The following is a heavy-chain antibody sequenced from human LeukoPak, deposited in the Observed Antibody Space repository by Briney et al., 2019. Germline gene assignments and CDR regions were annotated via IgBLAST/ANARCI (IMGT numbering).Heavy chain of an antibody. CDR3: AREYSIAAAGTVDY. CDR2: ISSSSSYI. CDR1: GFTFSDYY. J-gene: IGHJ4*02. V-gene: IGHV3-11*06. D-gene: IGHD6-13*01. Sequence: PGGSLRLSCAASGFTFSDYYMSWIRQAPGKGLEWVSSISSSSSYIYYADSVKGRFTISRDNAKNSLYLQMNSLRAEDTAVYYCAREYSIAAAGTVDYWGQGTLVTVSS.